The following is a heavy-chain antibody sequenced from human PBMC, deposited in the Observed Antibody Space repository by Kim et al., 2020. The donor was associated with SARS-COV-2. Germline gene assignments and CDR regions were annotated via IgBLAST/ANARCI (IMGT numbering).Heavy chain of an antibody. Sequence: GGSLRLSCVASGFTFSSSALCWVRQAPGKGLEWVSSISADAGRTDYAGSVEGRFFISRDQSRNSLSLQMNSLRPEDTAVYYCARGGGGDHGYWGQGTLVTVS. CDR2: ISADAGRT. CDR1: GFTFSSSA. D-gene: IGHD2-21*01. CDR3: ARGGGGDHGY. J-gene: IGHJ4*02. V-gene: IGHV3-23*01.